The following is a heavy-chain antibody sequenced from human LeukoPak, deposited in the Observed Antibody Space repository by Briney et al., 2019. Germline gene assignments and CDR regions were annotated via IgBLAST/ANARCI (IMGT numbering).Heavy chain of an antibody. CDR3: SRDGKEGDNSAFDI. J-gene: IGHJ3*02. CDR2: IDSTSTYI. V-gene: IGHV3-21*04. CDR1: RFTFCTYS. D-gene: IGHD3-22*01. Sequence: GGSLRLSCAAFRFTFCTYSMNWVRQAPGKGLEWVSSIDSTSTYIYYADSVKGRFTISRDNAKNSLYLQMDSLRTEDTAVYHCSRDGKEGDNSAFDIWGQGTMVTVSS.